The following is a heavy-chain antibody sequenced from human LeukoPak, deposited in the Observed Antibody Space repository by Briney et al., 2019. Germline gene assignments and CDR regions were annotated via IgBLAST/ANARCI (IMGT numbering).Heavy chain of an antibody. V-gene: IGHV3-66*03. CDR2: IYRSGSA. CDR1: GFTVSSIY. J-gene: IGHJ4*02. Sequence: QPGGSLRLSCAASGFTVSSIYMSWVRQAPGKGLEWVSVIYRSGSAYYADSVKGRFTISRDNSKNTLYLQMNSLRAEDTAVYYCAKESSDYWGQGTLVTVS. D-gene: IGHD3-10*01. CDR3: AKESSDY.